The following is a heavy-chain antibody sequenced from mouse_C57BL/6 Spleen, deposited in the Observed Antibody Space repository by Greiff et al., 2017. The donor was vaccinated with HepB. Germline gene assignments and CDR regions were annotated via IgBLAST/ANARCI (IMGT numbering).Heavy chain of an antibody. J-gene: IGHJ1*03. V-gene: IGHV1-72*01. D-gene: IGHD1-1*02. CDR3: AREKAYYGSRYWYFDV. CDR2: IDPNSGGT. Sequence: QVQLQQPGAELVKPGASVKLSCKASGYTFTSYWMHWVKQRPGRGLEWIGRIDPNSGGTKYNEKFKSKATLTVDKPSSTAYMQLSSPTSEDSAVYYCAREKAYYGSRYWYFDVWGTGTTVTVSS. CDR1: GYTFTSYW.